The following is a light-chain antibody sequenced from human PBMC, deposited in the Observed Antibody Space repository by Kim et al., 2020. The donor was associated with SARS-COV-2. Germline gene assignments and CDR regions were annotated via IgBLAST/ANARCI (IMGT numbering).Light chain of an antibody. CDR2: DAS. CDR3: LQRGNWPLT. Sequence: APGERATLSCRASQSVSTCLAWYQQKPGQAPRLLIYDASNRATGIPARFSGGGSGTYFTLTISSLEPEDFAIYYCLQRGNWPLTFGGGTKVDIK. V-gene: IGKV3-11*01. CDR1: QSVSTC. J-gene: IGKJ4*01.